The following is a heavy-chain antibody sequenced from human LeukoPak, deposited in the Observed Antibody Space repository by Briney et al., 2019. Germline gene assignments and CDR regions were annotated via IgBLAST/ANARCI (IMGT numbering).Heavy chain of an antibody. D-gene: IGHD3-9*01. CDR2: ISNDGTDK. CDR1: EFTFTNYG. V-gene: IGHV3-30-3*01. J-gene: IGHJ4*02. CDR3: ARVRVILTTMASFSY. Sequence: PGGSLRLSCATSEFTFTNYGMHWVRQAPGKGLEWVAVISNDGTDKYYADSVKGRFTISRDSSENTLYLQLNSLRPEDTAVYYCARVRVILTTMASFSYWGLGALVTVSS.